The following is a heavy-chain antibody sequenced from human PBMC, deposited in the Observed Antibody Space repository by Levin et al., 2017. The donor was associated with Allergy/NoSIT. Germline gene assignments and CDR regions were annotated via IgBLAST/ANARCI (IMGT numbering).Heavy chain of an antibody. CDR1: GYSFTGHY. Sequence: VASVKVSCKASGYSFTGHYMYWVRQAPGQGLEWMGWINPNSGGTNYAQKFKGCVTMTRDTSTNTIYMELRRLKSDDTAVYYCAREGSNDPYYFYSLDVWGQGTTVTVS. V-gene: IGHV1-2*04. CDR3: AREGSNDPYYFYSLDV. CDR2: INPNSGGT. D-gene: IGHD3-10*01. J-gene: IGHJ6*02.